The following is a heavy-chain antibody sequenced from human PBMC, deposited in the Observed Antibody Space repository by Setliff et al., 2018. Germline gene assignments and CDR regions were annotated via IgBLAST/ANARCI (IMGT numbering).Heavy chain of an antibody. CDR2: IYTSGAT. CDR3: VRGWTWGAGWYLDL. J-gene: IGHJ2*01. D-gene: IGHD7-27*01. V-gene: IGHV4-34*01. Sequence: SETLSLTCGVYGGSCNGYYCSWVRQPPGKGLEWIGRIYTSGATTYSPSLKSRVSISADTSKNPFSLRLKYVIPDDTAVYYCVRGWTWGAGWYLDLWGRGTLVTVSS. CDR1: GGSCNGYY.